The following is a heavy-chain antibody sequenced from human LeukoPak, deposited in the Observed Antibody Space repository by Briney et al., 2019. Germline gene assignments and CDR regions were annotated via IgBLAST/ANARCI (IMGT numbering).Heavy chain of an antibody. V-gene: IGHV4-59*01. CDR3: ARARWELLDY. J-gene: IGHJ4*02. Sequence: PSETLSLTCTVSGGSISSYYWSWIRQPPGKGLEWIGYIYYSGSTNYNPSLKSRVTMSVDTSKNQFSLKLSSVTAADTAVYYCARARWELLDYWGQGTLVTVSS. CDR2: IYYSGST. D-gene: IGHD1-26*01. CDR1: GGSISSYY.